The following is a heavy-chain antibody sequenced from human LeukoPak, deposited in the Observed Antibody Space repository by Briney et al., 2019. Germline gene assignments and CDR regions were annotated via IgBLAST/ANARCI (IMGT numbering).Heavy chain of an antibody. D-gene: IGHD5-18*01. CDR1: GGSISSSSYY. CDR3: ARTDQSGYSLGSDFDY. Sequence: SETLSLTCTVSGGSISSSSYYWGWIRQPPGKGLEWIGNIYRSGSTYYNPSLESRVTISIDMSKNQFSLRLRSVTASDTAVYYCARTDQSGYSLGSDFDYWGQGTLVTVSS. V-gene: IGHV4-39*07. J-gene: IGHJ4*02. CDR2: IYRSGST.